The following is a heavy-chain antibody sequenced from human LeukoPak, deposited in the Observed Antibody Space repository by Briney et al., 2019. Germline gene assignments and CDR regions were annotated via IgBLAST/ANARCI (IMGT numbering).Heavy chain of an antibody. D-gene: IGHD3-22*01. CDR2: IYTSGST. J-gene: IGHJ5*02. CDR1: GGSISSGSYY. Sequence: PSQTLSHTCTVSGGSISSGSYYWSWIRQPAGKGLEWIGRIYTSGSTNYNPSLKSRVTISVDTSKNQFSLKLSSVTAADTAVYYCARERITMIFDWFDPWGQGTLVTVSS. CDR3: ARERITMIFDWFDP. V-gene: IGHV4-61*02.